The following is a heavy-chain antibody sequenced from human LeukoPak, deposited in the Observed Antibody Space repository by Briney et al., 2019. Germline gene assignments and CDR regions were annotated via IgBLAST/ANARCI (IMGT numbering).Heavy chain of an antibody. CDR3: SRDDVRGDSSRWFFDY. Sequence: SVKVSCNASGGTFSSYAISWGRQGPRQGHEWMGRSIPIFGTANYAQQFLGRVTTTTDESTSKAYIELRSSRSDATAVDYYSRDDVRGDSSRWFFDYWRQRTLVTVSS. J-gene: IGHJ4*02. CDR2: SIPIFGTA. D-gene: IGHD6-19*01. CDR1: GGTFSSYA. V-gene: IGHV1-69*05.